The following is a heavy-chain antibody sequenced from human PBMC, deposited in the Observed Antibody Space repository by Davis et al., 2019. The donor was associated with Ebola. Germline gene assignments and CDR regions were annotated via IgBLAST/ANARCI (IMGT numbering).Heavy chain of an antibody. J-gene: IGHJ5*02. V-gene: IGHV1-18*01. D-gene: IGHD1-26*01. CDR3: ARARGVGATSISWFDP. Sequence: AASVKVSCKASGYTFTSYGISWVRQAPGQGLEWMGWISAYNGNTNYAQKLQGRVTMTTDTSTSTAYMELRSLRSDDTAVYYCARARGVGATSISWFDPRGQGTLVTVSS. CDR2: ISAYNGNT. CDR1: GYTFTSYG.